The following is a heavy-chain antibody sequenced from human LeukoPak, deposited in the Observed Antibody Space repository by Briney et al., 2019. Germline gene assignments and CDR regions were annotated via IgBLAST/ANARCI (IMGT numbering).Heavy chain of an antibody. CDR1: GYTFTSYD. D-gene: IGHD2-2*01. J-gene: IGHJ4*02. CDR3: ARSDIVVVPAAIGLDY. Sequence: ASVKVSCKASGYTFTSYDINWVRQATGQGLEWMGWISAYNGNTNYAQKLQGRVTMTTDTSTSTAYMELRSLRSDDTAVYYCARSDIVVVPAAIGLDYWGQGTLVTVSS. V-gene: IGHV1-18*01. CDR2: ISAYNGNT.